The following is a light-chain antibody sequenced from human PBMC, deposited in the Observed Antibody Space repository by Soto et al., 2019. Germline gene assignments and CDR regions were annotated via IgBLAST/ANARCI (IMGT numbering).Light chain of an antibody. CDR1: SSDIGGYKY. J-gene: IGLJ3*02. CDR2: EVS. Sequence: QSALTQLASVSGSLGQSITISCTGTSSDIGGYKYVSWYQQHPGKAPKLIIFEVSNRPSGVSDRFSGSNSGNTASLTISGLQAEDEADYYCTSYSRYRVLVFGGGTKVTVL. CDR3: TSYSRYRVLV. V-gene: IGLV2-14*01.